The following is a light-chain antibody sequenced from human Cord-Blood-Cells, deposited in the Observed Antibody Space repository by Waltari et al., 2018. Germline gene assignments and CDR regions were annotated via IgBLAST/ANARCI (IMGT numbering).Light chain of an antibody. CDR3: SSYTSSSTLPV. J-gene: IGLJ2*01. CDR2: DVS. Sequence: QSALTQPASVSGSPGQSLTISCTGTSSDGGGYNYVSWYQQHPGKAPKLMIYDVSNRPSGVSNRFSGSKSGNTASLTISGLQAEDEADYYCSSYTSSSTLPVFGGGTKLTVL. V-gene: IGLV2-14*01. CDR1: SSDGGGYNY.